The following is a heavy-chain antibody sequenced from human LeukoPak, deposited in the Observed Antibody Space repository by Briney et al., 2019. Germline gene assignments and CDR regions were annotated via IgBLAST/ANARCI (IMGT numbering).Heavy chain of an antibody. Sequence: GGSLRLSCAASGFTFSSYNMNWVRQAPGKGLEWVSSISISHSYISYADSVKGRFTISRDNAKNTLHLQMNSLRAEDTAVYYWARSDYLTNWGQGTLVTVSS. V-gene: IGHV3-21*01. CDR1: GFTFSSYN. J-gene: IGHJ4*02. CDR2: ISISHSYI. D-gene: IGHD4-17*01. CDR3: ARSDYLTN.